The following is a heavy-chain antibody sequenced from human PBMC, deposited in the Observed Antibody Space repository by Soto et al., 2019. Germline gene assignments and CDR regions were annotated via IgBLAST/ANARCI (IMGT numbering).Heavy chain of an antibody. J-gene: IGHJ5*02. CDR1: GGSISSYY. CDR2: IYYSGST. Sequence: TSETLSLTCTVSGGSISSYYWSWIRQPPGKGLEWIGYIYYSGSTNHSPSLKSRVTISVDTSKNQFSLKLSSVTAADTAVYYCARDNRVLRYPAWFDPWGQGTLVTVSS. V-gene: IGHV4-59*01. CDR3: ARDNRVLRYPAWFDP. D-gene: IGHD3-9*01.